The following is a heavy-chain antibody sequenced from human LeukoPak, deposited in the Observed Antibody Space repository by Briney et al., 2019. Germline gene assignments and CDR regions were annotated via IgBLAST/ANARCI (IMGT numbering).Heavy chain of an antibody. CDR1: GFTFSAYA. J-gene: IGHJ4*02. V-gene: IGHV3-48*02. CDR3: ARPRYSSSSTLDY. Sequence: GGSLRLSCAASGFTFSAYAMSWVRQAPGKGLEWVSYITSSSSTIYYADSVRGRFTISRDNAKNSLYLQMNSLRDEDTAVYYCARPRYSSSSTLDYWGQGTLVTVSS. CDR2: ITSSSSTI. D-gene: IGHD6-13*01.